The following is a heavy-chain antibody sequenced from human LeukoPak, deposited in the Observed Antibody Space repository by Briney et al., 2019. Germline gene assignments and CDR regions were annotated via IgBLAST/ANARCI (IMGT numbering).Heavy chain of an antibody. Sequence: SGTLSLTCTVSGGSISSHYWSWIRQPPGKGLEWIGYIYYSGSTTYNPYLQSRVTISAEASNNQFFLKLNSLTAADTAVYYCARPSYDFWSGYFAVWGKGTTVTVSS. CDR2: IYYSGST. D-gene: IGHD3-3*01. V-gene: IGHV4-59*11. CDR3: ARPSYDFWSGYFAV. CDR1: GGSISSHY. J-gene: IGHJ6*04.